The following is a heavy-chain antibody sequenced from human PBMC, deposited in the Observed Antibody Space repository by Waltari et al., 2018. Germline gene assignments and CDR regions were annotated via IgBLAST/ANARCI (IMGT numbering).Heavy chain of an antibody. CDR1: GDSMSTSDY. V-gene: IGHV4-4*02. CDR3: ARDRGRGLYLDT. CDR2: VRGDGKT. J-gene: IGHJ4*02. Sequence: QLQLQESGPGLVKPSGTLSLICAVSGDSMSTSDYWSWVRQPPGKGLEWIGQVRGDGKTNNNPSCASRVTMSLDTSTYRFARKLTSATAADTALYYCARDRGRGLYLDTWGQGTLVTVSP. D-gene: IGHD1-1*01.